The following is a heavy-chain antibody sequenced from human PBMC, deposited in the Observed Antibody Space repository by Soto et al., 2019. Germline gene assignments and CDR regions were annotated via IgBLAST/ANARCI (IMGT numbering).Heavy chain of an antibody. CDR3: ARVGSLGSSVFFDY. J-gene: IGHJ4*02. CDR2: IGTAGDT. CDR1: GFTFSSYD. D-gene: IGHD6-6*01. Sequence: EVQLVESGGGLVQPGGSLRLSCAASGFTFSSYDMHWVRQATGKGLEWVSAIGTAGDTYYPGSVKGRFTISRENAKNSLYLPMNSLRAGDTAVYYCARVGSLGSSVFFDYWGQGTLVTVSS. V-gene: IGHV3-13*01.